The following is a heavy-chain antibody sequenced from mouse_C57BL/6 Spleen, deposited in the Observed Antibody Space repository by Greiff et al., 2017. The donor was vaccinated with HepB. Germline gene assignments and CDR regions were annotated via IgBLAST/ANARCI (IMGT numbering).Heavy chain of an antibody. CDR3: AREEDGYHFDY. D-gene: IGHD2-3*01. CDR2: IHPNSGST. J-gene: IGHJ2*01. CDR1: GYTFTSYW. V-gene: IGHV1-64*01. Sequence: QVQLQQSGAELVKPGASVKLSCKASGYTFTSYWMHWVKQRPGQGLEWIGMIHPNSGSTNYNEKFKSKATLTVDKSSSTAYMQLSSLTSEDSAVYYCAREEDGYHFDYWGQGTTLTVSS.